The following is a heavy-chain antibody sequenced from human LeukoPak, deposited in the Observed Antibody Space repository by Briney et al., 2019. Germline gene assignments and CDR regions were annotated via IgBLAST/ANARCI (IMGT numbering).Heavy chain of an antibody. D-gene: IGHD1-1*01. CDR3: AKDNWNDGMDV. Sequence: GGSLRLSCAASGFTFSSYGMSWVRQAPGKGLEWVSAISGSGSSTYYAASVKGRFTISRDNSKNTLYLQMNSLRAEDTAVYYCAKDNWNDGMDVWGKGTTVTVSS. CDR1: GFTFSSYG. CDR2: ISGSGSST. V-gene: IGHV3-23*01. J-gene: IGHJ6*04.